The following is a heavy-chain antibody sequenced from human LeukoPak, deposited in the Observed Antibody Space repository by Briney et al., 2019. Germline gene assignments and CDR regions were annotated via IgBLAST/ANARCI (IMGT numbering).Heavy chain of an antibody. CDR2: SNAGNGNT. J-gene: IGHJ4*02. D-gene: IGHD2-15*01. CDR3: AREGPYCSGGSCTIDY. V-gene: IGHV1-3*02. Sequence: ASVTVSCKASVYTFTSYAMHWVRQAPGQRLEWMGWSNAGNGNTKYSQEFQGRVTITRDTSASTAYMELSSLRSEDMAVYYCAREGPYCSGGSCTIDYWGQGTLVTVSS. CDR1: VYTFTSYA.